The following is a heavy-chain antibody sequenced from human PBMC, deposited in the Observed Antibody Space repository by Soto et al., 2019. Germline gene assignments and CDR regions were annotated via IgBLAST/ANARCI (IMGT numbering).Heavy chain of an antibody. D-gene: IGHD3-3*02. Sequence: QVQLMQSGAEVKKPGSSVKVSCKASGGTFSTSVISWVRQAPGEGLEWVGGIMPVFATPDYAQKFQGRVTISADESTTTAYLELTSLTTDDTAVYYCARDKDRQQLGGNYYYILDVWGQGTAITVSS. J-gene: IGHJ6*02. CDR2: IMPVFATP. CDR3: ARDKDRQQLGGNYYYILDV. CDR1: GGTFSTSV. V-gene: IGHV1-69*12.